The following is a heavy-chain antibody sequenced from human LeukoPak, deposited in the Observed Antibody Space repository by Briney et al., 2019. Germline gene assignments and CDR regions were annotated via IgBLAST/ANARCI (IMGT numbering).Heavy chain of an antibody. D-gene: IGHD4-17*01. CDR2: IKQDGSEK. Sequence: QPGGSLRLSCAASGFTFSSYWMSWVRQAPGKGLEWVANIKQDGSEKYYVDSVKGRFTISRDNAKNSLYLQMNSLRAEDTAVYYCAKEDYGDGEYYFDYWGQGTLVTVSS. CDR3: AKEDYGDGEYYFDY. J-gene: IGHJ4*02. V-gene: IGHV3-7*01. CDR1: GFTFSSYW.